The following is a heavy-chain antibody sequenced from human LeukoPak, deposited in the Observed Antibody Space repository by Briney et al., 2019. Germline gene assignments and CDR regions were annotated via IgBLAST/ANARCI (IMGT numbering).Heavy chain of an antibody. Sequence: SETLSLTCTVSGGSISSGDYYWGWIRQPPGKGLEWIGSIYYSGSTYYNPSLKSRVTISVDTSKNQFSLKLSSVTAADTAVYYCARQGIDYDSSGHFDYWGQGTLVTVSS. CDR3: ARQGIDYDSSGHFDY. V-gene: IGHV4-39*01. J-gene: IGHJ4*02. CDR2: IYYSGST. D-gene: IGHD3-22*01. CDR1: GGSISSGDYY.